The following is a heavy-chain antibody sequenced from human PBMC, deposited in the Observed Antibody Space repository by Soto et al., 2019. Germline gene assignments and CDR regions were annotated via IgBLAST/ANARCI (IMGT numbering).Heavy chain of an antibody. Sequence: QVQLQQWGAGLLKPSETLSLTCAVYGGSFSAYYWNWIRQPPGKGLEWIGEINQSGSTNYNPSLKSRVTISADTSKEQFSLKLSSVTAADTAVYYCAGGRGVRGTIVATYYYYGVDVWGQGTTVTVSS. J-gene: IGHJ6*02. V-gene: IGHV4-34*01. CDR2: INQSGST. D-gene: IGHD3-10*01. CDR3: AGGRGVRGTIVATYYYYGVDV. CDR1: GGSFSAYY.